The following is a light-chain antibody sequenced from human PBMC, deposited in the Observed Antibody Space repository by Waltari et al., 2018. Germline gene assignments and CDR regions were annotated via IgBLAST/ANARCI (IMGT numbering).Light chain of an antibody. CDR2: DAS. CDR1: QSVSKY. V-gene: IGKV3-20*01. CDR3: QKYGTLPAT. Sequence: EIVLTQSPGPLSLSPGERATLSCRASQSVSKYLAWYQQKPGQAPRLLIYDASIRATGIPDRFSGSGWGTDFSLTISSLEPEDFAVYYCQKYGTLPATFGQGSKVQ. J-gene: IGKJ1*01.